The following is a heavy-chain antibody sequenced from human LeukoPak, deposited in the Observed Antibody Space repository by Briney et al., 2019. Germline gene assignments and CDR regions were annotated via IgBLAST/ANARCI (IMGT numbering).Heavy chain of an antibody. CDR3: ASGLVGAETGPLGY. J-gene: IGHJ4*02. V-gene: IGHV1-18*01. Sequence: ASVNVSCTASGYTFTSYGISWVRQAPGQGLEWMGWISAYNGNTNYAQKLQGRVTMTTDTSTSTAYMELRSLRSDDTAVYYCASGLVGAETGPLGYWGQGTLVTVSS. D-gene: IGHD1-26*01. CDR1: GYTFTSYG. CDR2: ISAYNGNT.